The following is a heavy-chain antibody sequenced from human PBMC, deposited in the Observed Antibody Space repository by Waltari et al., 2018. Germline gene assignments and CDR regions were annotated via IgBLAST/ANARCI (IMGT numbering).Heavy chain of an antibody. V-gene: IGHV3-20*04. CDR1: GFQFGDYG. D-gene: IGHD3-22*01. J-gene: IGHJ4*02. Sequence: VESGGGVIRPGGYRRLSCEACGFQFGDYGMGWVGQGRGKGLELIAGINWKSDKVAYGDAVRGRFIISRDNAKNLLYLQMNTVGLDDTALYYCARGGDSSWPRWGQGTLVTVSA. CDR2: INWKSDKV. CDR3: ARGGDSSWPR.